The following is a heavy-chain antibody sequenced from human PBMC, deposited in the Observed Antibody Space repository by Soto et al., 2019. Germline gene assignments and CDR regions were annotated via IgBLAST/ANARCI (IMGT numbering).Heavy chain of an antibody. V-gene: IGHV1-3*01. J-gene: IGHJ6*02. Sequence: ASVKVSCKASGYTFTSYAMHWVRQAPGQRLEWMGWINAGNGNTKYSQKFQGRVTITRDTSASTAYMELSSLRSEDTAVYYCASHRRPYSSGWYEGYYYGMDVWGQGTTVTVSS. CDR1: GYTFTSYA. CDR3: ASHRRPYSSGWYEGYYYGMDV. D-gene: IGHD6-19*01. CDR2: INAGNGNT.